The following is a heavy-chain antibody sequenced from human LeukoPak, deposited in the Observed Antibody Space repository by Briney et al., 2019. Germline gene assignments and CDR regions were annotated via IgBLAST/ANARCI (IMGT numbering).Heavy chain of an antibody. D-gene: IGHD6-19*01. CDR3: AKDLSSGWFLGYYYYGMDV. V-gene: IGHV3-30-3*01. CDR2: ISYDGSNK. CDR1: GFTFSSYA. Sequence: GGSLRLSCAASGFTFSSYAMHWVRQAPGKGLEWVAVISYDGSNKYYADSVKGRFTISRDNSKNTLYLQMNSLRAEDTAVYYCAKDLSSGWFLGYYYYGMDVWGQGTTVTVSS. J-gene: IGHJ6*02.